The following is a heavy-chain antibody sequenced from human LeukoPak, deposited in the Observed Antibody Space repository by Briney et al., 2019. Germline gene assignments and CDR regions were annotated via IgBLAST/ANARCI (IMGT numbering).Heavy chain of an antibody. V-gene: IGHV3-23*01. CDR1: GFTFSSYA. CDR3: AKSGGSGWPLPEAYFDY. D-gene: IGHD6-19*01. Sequence: TGGSLRLSCAASGFTFSSYAMSWVRQAPGKGLEWVSAISGSGGSTYYADSVKGRFTISRDNSKNTLYLQMNSLRAEDTAVYYCAKSGGSGWPLPEAYFDYWGQGTLVTVSP. J-gene: IGHJ4*02. CDR2: ISGSGGST.